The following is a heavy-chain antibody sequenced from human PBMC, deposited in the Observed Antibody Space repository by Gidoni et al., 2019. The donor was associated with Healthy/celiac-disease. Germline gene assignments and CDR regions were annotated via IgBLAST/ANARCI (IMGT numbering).Heavy chain of an antibody. Sequence: EVQLVESGGGLVKPGGSFRLSCAAPAFPFSNAWMSWVRQAPGKGLEWVGRIKSKTDGGTTDYAAPVKGRFTISRDDSKNTLYLQMNSLKTEDTAVYYCTTESVYPRSSSDYWGQGTLVTVSS. V-gene: IGHV3-15*01. J-gene: IGHJ4*02. CDR3: TTESVYPRSSSDY. D-gene: IGHD2-15*01. CDR2: IKSKTDGGTT. CDR1: AFPFSNAW.